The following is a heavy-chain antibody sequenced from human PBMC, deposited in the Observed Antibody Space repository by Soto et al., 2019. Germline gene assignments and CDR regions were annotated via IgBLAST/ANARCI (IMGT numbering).Heavy chain of an antibody. V-gene: IGHV3-33*08. J-gene: IGHJ6*02. CDR1: GFTFSSYS. D-gene: IGHD3-10*01. Sequence: GGSLRLSCAASGFTFSSYSMNWVRQAPGKGLEWVAFIWYDGSNKYYADSVKGRFTISRDNSKNTLYLQMNSLRAEDTAVYYCAGPYYYGSGSYSNYYYYGMDVWGQGTTVTVSS. CDR3: AGPYYYGSGSYSNYYYYGMDV. CDR2: IWYDGSNK.